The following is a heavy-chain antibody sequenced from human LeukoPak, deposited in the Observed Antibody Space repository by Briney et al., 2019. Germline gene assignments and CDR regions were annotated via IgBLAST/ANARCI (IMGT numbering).Heavy chain of an antibody. CDR2: ITPGNGNT. Sequence: GASVKVSCKASGYSFTTYALHWVRQAPGQRPEWMGWITPGNGNTKYSQKFQGRVAITRDTTASTASLDLSSLRSEDTAVYYCARGAPGSKWSFGNWGQGILVSDSS. V-gene: IGHV1-3*01. J-gene: IGHJ4*02. CDR3: ARGAPGSKWSFGN. D-gene: IGHD2-15*01. CDR1: GYSFTTYA.